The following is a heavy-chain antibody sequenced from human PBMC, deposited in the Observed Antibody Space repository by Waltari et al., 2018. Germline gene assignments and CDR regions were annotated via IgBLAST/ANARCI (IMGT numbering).Heavy chain of an antibody. CDR3: ARDETKGYYYDSSGFDY. Sequence: QVQLVQSGAEVKKHGSSVKVSCKASGGTFSSYAISWVRQAPGQGLEWMGGIIPIFGTANYAQKFQGRVTITADESTSTAYMELSSLRSEDTAVYYCARDETKGYYYDSSGFDYWGQGTLVTVSS. J-gene: IGHJ4*02. CDR1: GGTFSSYA. V-gene: IGHV1-69*12. CDR2: IIPIFGTA. D-gene: IGHD3-22*01.